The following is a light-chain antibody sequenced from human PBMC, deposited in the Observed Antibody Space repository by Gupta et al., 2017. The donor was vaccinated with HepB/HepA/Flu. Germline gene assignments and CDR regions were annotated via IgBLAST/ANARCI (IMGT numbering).Light chain of an antibody. CDR3: QHFNNPLT. J-gene: IGKJ1*01. CDR2: TAS. Sequence: DIQMTQSPSTLSASVGDRVTIDCRASQSIGSRLAWYQQKPGKAPKLLIYTASTLDAGVPSRFSGSGSGTEFTLTISSLQPDDFAIYYCQHFNNPLTFGEGTKVEIK. V-gene: IGKV1-5*03. CDR1: QSIGSR.